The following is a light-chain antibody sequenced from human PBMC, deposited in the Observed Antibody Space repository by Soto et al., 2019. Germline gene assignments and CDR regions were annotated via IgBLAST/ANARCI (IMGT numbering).Light chain of an antibody. CDR3: SSYTSTSTLEV. V-gene: IGLV2-14*01. Sequence: QSALTQPASVSGSPGQSITISCTGTSSDVGNYNYVSWYQQHPGKAPKLMIFDVSNRPSGVSNRFSGSKSGNTASLTISGLQADDEADYYCSSYTSTSTLEVFGTGTKLTVL. J-gene: IGLJ1*01. CDR2: DVS. CDR1: SSDVGNYNY.